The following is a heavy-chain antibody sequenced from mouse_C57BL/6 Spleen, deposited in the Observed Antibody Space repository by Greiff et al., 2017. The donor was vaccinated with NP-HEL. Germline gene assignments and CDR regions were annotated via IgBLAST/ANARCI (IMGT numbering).Heavy chain of an antibody. D-gene: IGHD2-1*01. CDR3: AIYYGNPYAMDY. CDR2: INPYNGGT. Sequence: SGPVLVKPGASVKMSCKASGYTFTDYYMNWVKQSHGKSLEWIGVINPYNGGTSYNQKFKGKATLTVDKSSSTAYMELNSLTSEDSAVYYCAIYYGNPYAMDYWGQGTSVTVSS. CDR1: GYTFTDYY. J-gene: IGHJ4*01. V-gene: IGHV1-19*01.